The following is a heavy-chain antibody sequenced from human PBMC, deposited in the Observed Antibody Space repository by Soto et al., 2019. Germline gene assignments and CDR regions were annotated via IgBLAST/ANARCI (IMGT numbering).Heavy chain of an antibody. V-gene: IGHV3-9*01. J-gene: IGHJ6*02. D-gene: IGHD3-3*01. CDR2: ISWNSGSI. Sequence: EVQLVESGGGLVKPGRSLRLSCAASGFTFDDYAMNWVRQAPGKGLEWVSGISWNSGSIGYADEVKGRFTISRDNAKNSLYLQMNSLRAEGPALDDCAKDYDGDLWSGEYGIDVWGQGTTVTVSS. CDR1: GFTFDDYA. CDR3: AKDYDGDLWSGEYGIDV.